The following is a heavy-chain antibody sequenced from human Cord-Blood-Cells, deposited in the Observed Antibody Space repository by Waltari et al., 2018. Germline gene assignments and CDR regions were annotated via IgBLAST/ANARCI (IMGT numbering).Heavy chain of an antibody. CDR2: IIPIFGTA. V-gene: IGHV1-69*01. D-gene: IGHD6-6*01. CDR3: AGLAGGYSSSSYFQH. CDR1: GGPFSSYG. J-gene: IGHJ1*01. Sequence: QVKLGPSGAEVQKPGSSVKVSCKASGGPFSSYGISWVRPAPGQGREWVGGIIPIFGTANYAQKFQGRVTITADESTSTAYMELSSLRSEDTAVYYCAGLAGGYSSSSYFQHWGQGTLVTVSS.